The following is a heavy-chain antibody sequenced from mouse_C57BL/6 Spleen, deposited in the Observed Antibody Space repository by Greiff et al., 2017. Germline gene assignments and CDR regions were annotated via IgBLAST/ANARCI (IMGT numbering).Heavy chain of an antibody. J-gene: IGHJ4*01. V-gene: IGHV1-22*01. CDR1: GFTFTDYN. CDR3: ARGGSSSYYYAIDV. CDR2: INPNNGGT. Sequence: EVQLQQSGPELVKPGSSVKMSCKASGFTFTDYNMHWVKQRPGNSLEWIGSINPNNGGTSYNQKFKGKATLTVNTSSSTAYMELRSLTSEDSAVYYCARGGSSSYYYAIDVWGQGTSVTVSS. D-gene: IGHD1-1*01.